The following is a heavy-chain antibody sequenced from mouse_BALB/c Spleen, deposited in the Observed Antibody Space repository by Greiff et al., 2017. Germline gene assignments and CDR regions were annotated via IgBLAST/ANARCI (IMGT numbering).Heavy chain of an antibody. J-gene: IGHJ4*01. D-gene: IGHD2-4*01. V-gene: IGHV1-9*01. CDR1: GYTFSSYW. CDR2: ILPGSGST. CDR3: ARRGLRRGWDGYAMDY. Sequence: QVQLQQSGAELMKPGASVKISCKATGYTFSSYWIEWVKQRPGHGLEWIGEILPGSGSTNYNEKFKGKATFTADTSSNTACMQLSSLTSEDSAVYYCARRGLRRGWDGYAMDYWGQGTSVTVSS.